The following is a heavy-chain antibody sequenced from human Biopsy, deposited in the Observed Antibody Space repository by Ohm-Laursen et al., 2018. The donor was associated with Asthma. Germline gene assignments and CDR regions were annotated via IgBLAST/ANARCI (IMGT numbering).Heavy chain of an antibody. CDR1: GFSFSNFA. V-gene: IGHV3-30*01. CDR2: ISKDASTQ. Sequence: SLGLSCSASGFSFSNFAIHWVRQAPGKGLEWVGVISKDASTQDYADSVKGRFTMARDNSKNTLDLQMNSLREEDTAVYYCVRDGTDDAFDIWGQGTVVSVSS. CDR3: VRDGTDDAFDI. J-gene: IGHJ3*02. D-gene: IGHD1-1*01.